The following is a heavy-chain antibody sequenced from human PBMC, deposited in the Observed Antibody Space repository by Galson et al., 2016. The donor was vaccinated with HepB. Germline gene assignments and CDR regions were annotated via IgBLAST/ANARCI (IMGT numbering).Heavy chain of an antibody. CDR2: ISASGDFT. D-gene: IGHD3-3*01. CDR3: AKGKSQGSLVLDY. Sequence: SLRLSCAASGFIFRKYAMSWVRRAPGKGLEWVSSISASGDFTYYGDTVEGRFTISRDNSKNTLYLQMNSLRAEDTAVYFCAKGKSQGSLVLDYWGQGTQVTVAS. J-gene: IGHJ4*02. CDR1: GFIFRKYA. V-gene: IGHV3-23*01.